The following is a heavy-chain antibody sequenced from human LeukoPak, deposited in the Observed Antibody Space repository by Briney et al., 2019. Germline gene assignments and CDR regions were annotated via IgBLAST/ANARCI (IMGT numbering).Heavy chain of an antibody. Sequence: GGSLRLSCAASRFTFSSYWMPWVRQAPGKGLEWVANINQDGSENSYVDSVKGRFTISRDNAKNSLYLQMNSLRAEDTAVYYCAREMFGESLLDYWGQGTLVTVSS. D-gene: IGHD3-10*02. J-gene: IGHJ4*02. CDR3: AREMFGESLLDY. CDR1: RFTFSSYW. V-gene: IGHV3-7*03. CDR2: INQDGSEN.